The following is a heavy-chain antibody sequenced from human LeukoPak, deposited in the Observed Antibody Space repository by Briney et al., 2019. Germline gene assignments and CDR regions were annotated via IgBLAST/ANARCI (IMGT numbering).Heavy chain of an antibody. J-gene: IGHJ3*02. D-gene: IGHD1-20*01. CDR2: IYYSGST. CDR3: ASGITGTTYAFDI. CDR1: GGSISSSSYY. Sequence: SETLSLTCTVSGGSISSSSYYWGWIRQPPGKGLEWIGSIYYSGSTYYNPSLKSRVTISVDTSKNQYFLKLSSVTAADTAVYYCASGITGTTYAFDIWGQGTMVTVSS. V-gene: IGHV4-39*07.